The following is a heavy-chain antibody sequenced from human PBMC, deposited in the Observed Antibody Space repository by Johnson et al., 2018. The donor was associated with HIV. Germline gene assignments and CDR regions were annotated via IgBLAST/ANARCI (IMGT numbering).Heavy chain of an antibody. CDR2: IKSKTDGGTT. V-gene: IGHV3-15*01. J-gene: IGHJ3*02. Sequence: VQLVESGGGLVKPGGSLRLSCAASGFIFSNAWMSWVRQAPGKGLEWVGRIKSKTDGGTTDYAAPVKGRFTISRDNTKNSLYLEMNSLRAEDTAVYYCARERGYSSVLWKLSEAAFDIWGQGTMVTVSS. CDR3: ARERGYSSVLWKLSEAAFDI. CDR1: GFIFSNAW. D-gene: IGHD6-19*01.